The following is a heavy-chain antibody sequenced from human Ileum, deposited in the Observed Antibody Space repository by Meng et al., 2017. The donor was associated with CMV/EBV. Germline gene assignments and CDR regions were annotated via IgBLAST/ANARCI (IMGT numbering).Heavy chain of an antibody. CDR3: ARDLFVVVPADYGMDV. Sequence: ASVKVSCKASGYSFTTYAITWVRQAPGQGLEWMGWISADNGKTNYAQNLQGRLTMTTDTSTSTAYMELRSLRSDDTAVYYCARDLFVVVPADYGMDVWGQGTTVTVSS. V-gene: IGHV1-18*01. CDR2: ISADNGKT. J-gene: IGHJ6*02. CDR1: GYSFTTYA. D-gene: IGHD2-2*01.